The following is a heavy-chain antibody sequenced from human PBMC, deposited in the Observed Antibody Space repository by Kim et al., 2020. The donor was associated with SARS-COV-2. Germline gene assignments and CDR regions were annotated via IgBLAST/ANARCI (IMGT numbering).Heavy chain of an antibody. V-gene: IGHV4-61*02. CDR2: FYSISGST. CDR3: ARGLGSSSWYSDC. D-gene: IGHD6-13*01. CDR1: GGSISSGSYY. J-gene: IGHJ4*02. Sequence: SETLSLTCTVSGGSISSGSYYWSWIRQPAGQGLEWIGRFYSISGSTTYNPSLQSRVTISVDTSKNRISLKLTSVTAADSSMYSCARGLGSSSWYSDCWGQGTLITVAS.